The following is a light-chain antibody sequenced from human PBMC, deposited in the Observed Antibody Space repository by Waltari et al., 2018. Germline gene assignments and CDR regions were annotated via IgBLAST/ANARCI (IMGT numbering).Light chain of an antibody. V-gene: IGKV1-39*01. Sequence: DIQMTQSPSSLSASVGDRVTITCRASQSISSYLNWYQQKPGKAPKNLIYAASSLQSGAPSRFSGSGSGTDFTLTISSLQPEDFATYYCQQSYSTPLTFGGGTKVEIK. J-gene: IGKJ4*01. CDR3: QQSYSTPLT. CDR2: AAS. CDR1: QSISSY.